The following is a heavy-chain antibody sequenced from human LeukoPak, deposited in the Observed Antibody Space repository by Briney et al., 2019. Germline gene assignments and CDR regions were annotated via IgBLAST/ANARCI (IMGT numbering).Heavy chain of an antibody. CDR2: IIPIFGTA. D-gene: IGHD1-7*01. J-gene: IGHJ4*02. CDR1: GGTFSSDA. CDR3: ASSSNWNYIMAY. Sequence: SVKVSCKASGGTFSSDAISWVRQAPGQGLEWMGGIIPIFGTANYAQKFQGRVTITTDESTSTAYMELSSLRSGDTAVYYCASSSNWNYIMAYWGQGTLVTVSS. V-gene: IGHV1-69*05.